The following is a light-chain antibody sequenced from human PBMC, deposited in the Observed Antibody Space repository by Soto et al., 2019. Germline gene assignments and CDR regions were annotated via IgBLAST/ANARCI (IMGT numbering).Light chain of an antibody. J-gene: IGLJ1*01. Sequence: QAASVSGSPGQSITISCTGTSSDVGGYNYVSWYQHHPGEAPKVMIYDVSNRPSGISNRFSGSKSGNTASLTISGLQAEDEADYYCNSYTSSSTYVFGTGTQLTVL. CDR2: DVS. CDR3: NSYTSSSTYV. CDR1: SSDVGGYNY. V-gene: IGLV2-14*03.